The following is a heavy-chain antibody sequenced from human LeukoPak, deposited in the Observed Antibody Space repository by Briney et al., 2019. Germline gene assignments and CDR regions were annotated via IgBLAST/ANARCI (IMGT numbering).Heavy chain of an antibody. CDR1: GFTFSSYA. J-gene: IGHJ4*02. V-gene: IGHV3-7*01. CDR2: VKKDESEK. Sequence: GGSLRLSCAASGFTFSSYAMSWVRQAPGKGLEWVASVKKDESEKYYVDSVKGRFTISRDNAKNSLYLQMNSLTAEDTAVYYCAKARQLWYHFDYWGQGTLVTVSS. D-gene: IGHD5-18*01. CDR3: AKARQLWYHFDY.